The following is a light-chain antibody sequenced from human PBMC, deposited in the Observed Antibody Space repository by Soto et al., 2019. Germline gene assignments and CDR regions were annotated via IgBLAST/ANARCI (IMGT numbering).Light chain of an antibody. CDR2: WAS. Sequence: DIVMTQSPDSLAVSLGERATINCKSSQSVLYSSKNKNFLAWYQQKPGQPPKLLIYWASTRESGVPDRFSGGVSETDFTLTISSLQAEDVAVYYCQQYFSTPLTFGGGTKVEIK. J-gene: IGKJ4*01. CDR1: QSVLYSSKNKNF. V-gene: IGKV4-1*01. CDR3: QQYFSTPLT.